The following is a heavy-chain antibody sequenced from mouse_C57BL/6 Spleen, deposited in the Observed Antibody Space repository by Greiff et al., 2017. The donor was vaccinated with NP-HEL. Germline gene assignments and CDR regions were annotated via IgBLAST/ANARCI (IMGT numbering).Heavy chain of an antibody. J-gene: IGHJ4*01. V-gene: IGHV1-55*01. CDR2: IYPGSGST. Sequence: QVQLQQSGAELVKPGASVKMSCKASGYTFTSYWITWVKQRPGQGLEWIGDIYPGSGSTNYNEKFKSKATLTVDTSSSTAYMQLSSLTSEDSAVYYCARYYGSYYYAMDYWGQGTSVTVSS. D-gene: IGHD1-1*01. CDR3: ARYYGSYYYAMDY. CDR1: GYTFTSYW.